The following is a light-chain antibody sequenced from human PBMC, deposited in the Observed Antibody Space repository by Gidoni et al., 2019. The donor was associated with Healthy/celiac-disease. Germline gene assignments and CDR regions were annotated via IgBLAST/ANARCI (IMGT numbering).Light chain of an antibody. V-gene: IGLV3-25*03. Sequence: YQLPQPLSLSVPPGQTARITCSGDALPKHYAYWNQQKPGQAPVLVIYKDSESPSGSPARFSGSSSGTTVTLTISGVQAEDEADYYCQSADSSGTYQVFGGGTKLTVL. J-gene: IGLJ2*01. CDR1: ALPKHY. CDR3: QSADSSGTYQV. CDR2: KDS.